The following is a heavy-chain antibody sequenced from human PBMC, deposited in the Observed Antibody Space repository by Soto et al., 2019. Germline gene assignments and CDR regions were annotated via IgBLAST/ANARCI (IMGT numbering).Heavy chain of an antibody. CDR2: IFYTGST. Sequence: SETLSLTCTVSGGSISNYYWVWIRQPPGKGLDWIGSIFYTGSTDYNPSLKSRVTISLDTSKNHFSLNLGSVTAADTAVYFCGRVVEGATRHTDFDSWGQGTLVTVSS. J-gene: IGHJ5*01. CDR1: GGSISNYY. CDR3: GRVVEGATRHTDFDS. V-gene: IGHV4-59*08. D-gene: IGHD2-21*01.